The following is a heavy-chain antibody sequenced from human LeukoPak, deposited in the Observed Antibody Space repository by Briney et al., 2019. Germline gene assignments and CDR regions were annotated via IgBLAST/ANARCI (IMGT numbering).Heavy chain of an antibody. J-gene: IGHJ5*02. CDR3: AKDLWFGKLWSGSGLDP. CDR1: GFTFDDYA. CDR2: ISWHSGSI. D-gene: IGHD3-10*01. V-gene: IGHV3-9*01. Sequence: GGSLRLSCVASGFTFDDYAMHWVGQAPGKGLEWVSGISWHSGSIGYADSVKGRFTISRDNAKNSLYLQMNSLRAEDTALYYCAKDLWFGKLWSGSGLDPWGQGTLVTVSS.